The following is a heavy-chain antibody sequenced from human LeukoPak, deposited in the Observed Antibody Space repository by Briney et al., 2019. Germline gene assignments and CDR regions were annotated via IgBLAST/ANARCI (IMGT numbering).Heavy chain of an antibody. Sequence: SETLSLTCTVSGGSISSYYWSWIRQPPGKGLEWIGYIYYSGSTNYNPSLKSRVTISVDTSKNQFSLKLSSVTAADTAVYYCARSPKIPPYNAFDIWGQGTMVTVSS. J-gene: IGHJ3*02. CDR2: IYYSGST. CDR1: GGSISSYY. CDR3: ARSPKIPPYNAFDI. V-gene: IGHV4-59*08. D-gene: IGHD2-2*02.